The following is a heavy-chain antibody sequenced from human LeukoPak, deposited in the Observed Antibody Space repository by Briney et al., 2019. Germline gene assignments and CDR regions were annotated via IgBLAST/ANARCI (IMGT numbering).Heavy chain of an antibody. CDR3: ARSGYYDSSGYYYYFDY. Sequence: SETLSLTCTVSGGSISSYYWSWIRQPPGKGLEWIGYIYYSGSTNYNPSLKSRVTISVDTSKNQFSLKLSSVTAADTAGYYCARSGYYDSSGYYYYFDYWGQGALVTVSS. D-gene: IGHD3-22*01. CDR1: GGSISSYY. J-gene: IGHJ4*02. CDR2: IYYSGST. V-gene: IGHV4-59*01.